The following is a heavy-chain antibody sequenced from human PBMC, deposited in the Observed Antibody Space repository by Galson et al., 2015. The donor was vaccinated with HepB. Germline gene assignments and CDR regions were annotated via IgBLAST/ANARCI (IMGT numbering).Heavy chain of an antibody. D-gene: IGHD5-12*01. CDR3: ARGSYSGFDFCFDY. J-gene: IGHJ4*02. Sequence: LSLTCTVSGGSISNGGHYWSWIRQHPGKGLEWIGYIYYSGSTYYNPSLKSRLTMSVDTSKSQFSLKLSSVTAADTAVYYCARGSYSGFDFCFDYWGQGTLVTVSS. V-gene: IGHV4-31*03. CDR2: IYYSGST. CDR1: GGSISNGGHY.